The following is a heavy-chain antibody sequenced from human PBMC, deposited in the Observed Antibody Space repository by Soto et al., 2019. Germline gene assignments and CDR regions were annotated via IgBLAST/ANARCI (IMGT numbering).Heavy chain of an antibody. Sequence: SVKVSCKASGGTFSSYAFSWVRQAPGQGLEWMGGIIPIFGAANYAQKFQGRVTITADESTSTAYMELSSLISEDTAVYYCARATVGATTYYYYGMDVWGQGTTVTVSS. CDR3: ARATVGATTYYYYGMDV. V-gene: IGHV1-69*13. CDR1: GGTFSSYA. D-gene: IGHD1-26*01. J-gene: IGHJ6*02. CDR2: IIPIFGAA.